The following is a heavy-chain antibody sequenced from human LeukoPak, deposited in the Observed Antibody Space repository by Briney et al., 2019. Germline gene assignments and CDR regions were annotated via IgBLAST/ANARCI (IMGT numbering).Heavy chain of an antibody. CDR3: ARLPSIGNYYFDY. Sequence: PSETLSLTCTVSGGSISSYYWSWIRQPPGKGLEWIGYIYYSGSTNYNPSLKSRVTISVDTSKNQFSLKLSSVTAADTAVYYCARLPSIGNYYFDYWGQGTLVTVSS. CDR1: GGSISSYY. D-gene: IGHD6-6*01. V-gene: IGHV4-59*08. J-gene: IGHJ4*02. CDR2: IYYSGST.